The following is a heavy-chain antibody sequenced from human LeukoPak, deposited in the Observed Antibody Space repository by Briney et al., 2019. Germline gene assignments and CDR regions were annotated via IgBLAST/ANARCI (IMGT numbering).Heavy chain of an antibody. J-gene: IGHJ4*02. V-gene: IGHV4-59*11. CDR3: AREVVCDY. CDR1: GGSISSHY. D-gene: IGHD2-2*01. Sequence: SETLSLTCTVSGGSISSHYWSWIRQPPGKGLEWIGYIYYSGCTNYNPSLKSRVTISVDTSKNQFSLKLSSVTAADTAVYYCAREVVCDYWGQGTLVTVSS. CDR2: IYYSGCT.